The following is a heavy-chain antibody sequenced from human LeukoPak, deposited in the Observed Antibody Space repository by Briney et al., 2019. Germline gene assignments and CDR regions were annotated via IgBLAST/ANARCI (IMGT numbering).Heavy chain of an antibody. CDR1: GLTFSSYA. CDR2: ISGSGGST. CDR3: AKIPYDSSGYYFDY. Sequence: GGSLRLSCAASGLTFSSYAMSWVRQAPGKGLEWVSAISGSGGSTYYADSVKGRFTISRDNSKNTLYLQMNSLRAEDTAVYYCAKIPYDSSGYYFDYWGQGTLVTVSS. V-gene: IGHV3-23*01. J-gene: IGHJ4*02. D-gene: IGHD3-22*01.